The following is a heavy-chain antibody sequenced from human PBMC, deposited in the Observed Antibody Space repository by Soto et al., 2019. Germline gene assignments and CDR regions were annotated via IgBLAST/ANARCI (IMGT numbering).Heavy chain of an antibody. V-gene: IGHV3-72*01. Sequence: GGSLRLSCAASGFTFSDHYMDWVRQAPGKGLEWVGRSRNKANRYTTEYAASVKGRFTISRDDSENSLYLQMNSLKSEDTAVYYCASGRMPRQGPDYYNEMDLWGQGTTVTVSS. CDR3: ASGRMPRQGPDYYNEMDL. CDR2: SRNKANRYTT. J-gene: IGHJ6*02. CDR1: GFTFSDHY. D-gene: IGHD2-15*01.